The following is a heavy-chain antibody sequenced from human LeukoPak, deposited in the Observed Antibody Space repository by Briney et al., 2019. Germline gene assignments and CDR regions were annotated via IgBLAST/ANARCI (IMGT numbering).Heavy chain of an antibody. CDR1: GFTLSSYA. V-gene: IGHV3-23*01. CDR2: ISGSGGST. Sequence: GGSLRLSCAASGFTLSSYAMSWVRQAPGKGLEWVSAISGSGGSTYYADSVKGRFTISRDNAKNTLYLQMNSLRAEDTAVYYCAKSKYYDILTGYSDDAFDIWGQGTMVTVSS. CDR3: AKSKYYDILTGYSDDAFDI. J-gene: IGHJ3*02. D-gene: IGHD3-9*01.